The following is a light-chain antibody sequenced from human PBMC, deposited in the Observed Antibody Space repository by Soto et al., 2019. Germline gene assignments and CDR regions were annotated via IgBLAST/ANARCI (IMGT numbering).Light chain of an antibody. Sequence: QSVLTQPPSVSGAPGQRVTISCTGSSSNIGAGYDVHWYQQLPGTAPKVLIYGNSNRPAGDPDRFSGSKSGTSASLAITGLQAEDEADYHCQSYDSSLSGSVVFGGGTKVTVL. CDR1: SSNIGAGYD. J-gene: IGLJ2*01. CDR3: QSYDSSLSGSVV. CDR2: GNS. V-gene: IGLV1-40*01.